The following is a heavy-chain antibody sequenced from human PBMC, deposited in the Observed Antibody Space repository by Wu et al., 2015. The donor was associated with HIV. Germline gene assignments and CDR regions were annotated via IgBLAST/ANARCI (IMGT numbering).Heavy chain of an antibody. V-gene: IGHV1-2*02. J-gene: IGHJ3*02. CDR1: GYTFTGYY. Sequence: QVQLVQSGAEVKKPGASVKVSCKASGYTFTGYYMHWVRQAPGQGLEWMGWINPNSGGTNYAQKFQGRVTMTRDTSISTAYMELSRLRSDDTAVYYCARVQQLVLVRFVGAFDIWGQGTMVTVSS. CDR3: ARVQQLVLVRFVGAFDI. D-gene: IGHD6-13*01. CDR2: INPNSGGT.